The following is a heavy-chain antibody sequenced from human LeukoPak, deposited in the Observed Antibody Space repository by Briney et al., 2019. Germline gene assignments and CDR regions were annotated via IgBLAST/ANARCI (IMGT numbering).Heavy chain of an antibody. D-gene: IGHD7-27*01. V-gene: IGHV3-66*01. J-gene: IGHJ4*02. Sequence: GGSLRLSCAASGFTVSSNYMGWVRQAPGKGLEWVSVIYSGGSTYYADSVKGRFTISRDISKNTLYLQMNSLRAEDTAVYYCARILNWAIDYWGQGTLVTVSS. CDR1: GFTVSSNY. CDR3: ARILNWAIDY. CDR2: IYSGGST.